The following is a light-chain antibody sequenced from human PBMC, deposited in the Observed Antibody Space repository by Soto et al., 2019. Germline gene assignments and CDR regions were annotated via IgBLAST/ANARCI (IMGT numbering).Light chain of an antibody. V-gene: IGLV3-9*01. J-gene: IGLJ2*01. CDR2: RDS. CDR3: QVRDSSTYVV. CDR1: NIGSKN. Sequence: SYELTQPLSVSVALGQTARITCGGNNIGSKNVHWYQQKPGQAPVLVIYRDSNRPSGIPERFSGSNSGNTATLTISRAQAGDEADYYCQVRDSSTYVVFGGGTKLTVL.